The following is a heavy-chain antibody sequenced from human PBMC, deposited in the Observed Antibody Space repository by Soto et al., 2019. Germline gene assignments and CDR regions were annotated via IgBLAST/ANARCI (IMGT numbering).Heavy chain of an antibody. J-gene: IGHJ4*02. V-gene: IGHV5-51*01. CDR3: ARPANTVADHFDL. CDR2: IYPSDSDT. D-gene: IGHD4-17*01. Sequence: PGESLKISCQVSGYTFTIYWIGWVRQMPGEGLEWMGIIYPSDSDTRYSPSLQGQVTISADQSINTAYLQWDSLKASDTAIYYCARPANTVADHFDLWGQGTPVTVSS. CDR1: GYTFTIYW.